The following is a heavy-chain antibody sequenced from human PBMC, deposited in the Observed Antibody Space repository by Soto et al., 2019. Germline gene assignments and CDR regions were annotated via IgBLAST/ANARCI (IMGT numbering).Heavy chain of an antibody. CDR2: IYSGGST. CDR1: GFTVSSNY. V-gene: IGHV3-53*04. CDR3: ARDSGYGSWAFDI. D-gene: IGHD5-12*01. J-gene: IGHJ3*02. Sequence: GGSLRLSCAASGFTVSSNYMSWVRQAPGKGLEWVSVIYSGGSTYYADSVKGRFTISRHNSKNTLYLQMNSLRAEDTAVYYCARDSGYGSWAFDIWGQGTMVTVSS.